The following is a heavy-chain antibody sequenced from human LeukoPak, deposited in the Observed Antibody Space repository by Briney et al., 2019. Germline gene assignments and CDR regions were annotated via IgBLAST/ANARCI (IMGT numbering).Heavy chain of an antibody. CDR3: ARGHYVWGSYRPWYFDL. D-gene: IGHD3-16*02. CDR2: IYYSGST. Sequence: SETLSLTCTVSGGSISSYYWSWIRQPPGKGLEWIGYIYYSGSTNYNPSLKSRVTISVDTSKNQFSLKRSSVTAADTAVYYCARGHYVWGSYRPWYFDLWGRGTLVTVSS. J-gene: IGHJ2*01. V-gene: IGHV4-59*01. CDR1: GGSISSYY.